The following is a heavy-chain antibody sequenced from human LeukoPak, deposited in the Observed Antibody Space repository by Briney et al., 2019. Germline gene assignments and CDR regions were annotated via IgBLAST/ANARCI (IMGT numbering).Heavy chain of an antibody. CDR1: GFTFSRFS. D-gene: IGHD2-2*02. CDR2: ISMVDGTT. CDR3: VHCASTSCYTGAPFYY. Sequence: GGSLRLSCVTSGFTFSRFSMTWVRHPPGRGLEWVSAISMVDGTTYYADSVKGRFSISRDDSRNTLYLQMNSLTAEDTAVYYCVHCASTSCYTGAPFYYWGQGTLVTVSS. V-gene: IGHV3-23*01. J-gene: IGHJ4*02.